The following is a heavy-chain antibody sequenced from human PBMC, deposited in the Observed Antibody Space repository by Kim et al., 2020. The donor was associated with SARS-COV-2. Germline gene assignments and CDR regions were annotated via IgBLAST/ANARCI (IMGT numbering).Heavy chain of an antibody. CDR3: AKERSGIVVVTATFDY. V-gene: IGHV3-30*18. D-gene: IGHD2-21*02. CDR2: ISYDGSNK. CDR1: GFTFSSYG. J-gene: IGHJ4*02. Sequence: GGSLRLSCSASGFTFSSYGMHWVRQAPGKGLEWVAVISYDGSNKYYADSVKGRFTISRDNSKNTLYLQMNSLRAEDTAVYYCAKERSGIVVVTATFDYWGQGPLVTVSS.